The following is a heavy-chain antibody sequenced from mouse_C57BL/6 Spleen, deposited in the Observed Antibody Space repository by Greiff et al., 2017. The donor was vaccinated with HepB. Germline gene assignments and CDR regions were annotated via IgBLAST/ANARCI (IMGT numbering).Heavy chain of an antibody. CDR2: IDPSDSET. Sequence: QVQLQQPGAELVRPGSSVKLSCKASGYTFTSYWMHWVKQRPIQGLEWIGNIDPSDSETHYNQKFKDKATLTVDKPSSTAYMQRSSLTADDSAVYYCARRRGDKYYFDDWGKGTTLTVSS. J-gene: IGHJ2*01. CDR1: GYTFTSYW. CDR3: ARRRGDKYYFDD. V-gene: IGHV1-52*01. D-gene: IGHD3-3*01.